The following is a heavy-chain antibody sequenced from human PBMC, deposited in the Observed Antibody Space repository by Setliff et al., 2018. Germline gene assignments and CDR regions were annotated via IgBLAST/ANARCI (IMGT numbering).Heavy chain of an antibody. CDR3: AKRALTSTMVASGGDFDY. J-gene: IGHJ4*02. CDR2: ISGSGGFI. Sequence: GGSLRLSCAASGFNFGNYAMTWVRQAPGKGLHWVPSISGSGGFIYAADTAKGRFTISRENSKNPVFLQMNSLGVEDTGIYYCAKRALTSTMVASGGDFDYWAQGTLVTVSS. D-gene: IGHD3-10*01. CDR1: GFNFGNYA. V-gene: IGHV3-23*01.